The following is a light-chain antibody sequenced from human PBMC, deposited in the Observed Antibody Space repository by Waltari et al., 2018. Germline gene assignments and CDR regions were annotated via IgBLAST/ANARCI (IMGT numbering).Light chain of an antibody. V-gene: IGLV2-14*01. Sequence: QSALTQPASVSASPGQSITISCPGPSSDMGSFNFVSWYQPHPGKAPKLIIYDVTNRPSGVSTRFSGSKSANTASLTISGLQAEDEADYYCSSYTTSSTVTFGGGTKLTVL. CDR3: SSYTTSSTVT. CDR2: DVT. J-gene: IGLJ2*01. CDR1: SSDMGSFNF.